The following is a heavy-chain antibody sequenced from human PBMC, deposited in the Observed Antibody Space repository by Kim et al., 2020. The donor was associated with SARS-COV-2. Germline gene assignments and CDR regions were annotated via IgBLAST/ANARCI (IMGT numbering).Heavy chain of an antibody. V-gene: IGHV3-23*01. J-gene: IGHJ6*03. D-gene: IGHD1-26*01. CDR2: ISGSGGGT. CDR1: GFTFSTYA. CDR3: AKFAAGDTSYYYYYMDV. Sequence: GGSLRLSCAASGFTFSTYAMSWVRQTPGKGLEWVSGISGSGGGTHYADSVKGRFTISRDNSKNTLYLQINSLRDEDTAVYYCAKFAAGDTSYYYYYMDVWGKGTTVTV.